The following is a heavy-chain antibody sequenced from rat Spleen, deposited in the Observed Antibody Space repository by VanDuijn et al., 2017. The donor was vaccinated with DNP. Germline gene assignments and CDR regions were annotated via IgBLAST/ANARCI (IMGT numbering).Heavy chain of an antibody. J-gene: IGHJ3*01. CDR3: ATSPGPNWFAY. Sequence: EVQLVESGGGLVQSGISMKLSCAASGFPCSNYYIAWVLQAPTKGLEWFAAISTGGGNTYYRDSVKGRFTISRDNANSTLYLQMESLRSEDTATYYCATSPGPNWFAYWGQGTLVTVSS. CDR2: ISTGGGNT. D-gene: IGHD1-4*01. CDR1: GFPCSNYY. V-gene: IGHV5-25*01.